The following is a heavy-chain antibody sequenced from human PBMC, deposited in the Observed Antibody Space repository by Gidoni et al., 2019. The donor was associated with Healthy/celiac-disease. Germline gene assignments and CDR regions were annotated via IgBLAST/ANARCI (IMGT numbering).Heavy chain of an antibody. V-gene: IGHV1-69*01. CDR3: ARGAWPGSSWYRDYYYYYGMDV. CDR1: GGTFSSYA. CDR2: IIPIFGTA. Sequence: QVQLVQSGAEVKKPGSSVKVSCKASGGTFSSYALSWVRQAPGQGLEWMGGIIPIFGTANYAQKFQGRVTITADESTSTAYMELSSLRSEDTAVYYCARGAWPGSSWYRDYYYYYGMDVWGQGTTVTVSS. J-gene: IGHJ6*02. D-gene: IGHD6-13*01.